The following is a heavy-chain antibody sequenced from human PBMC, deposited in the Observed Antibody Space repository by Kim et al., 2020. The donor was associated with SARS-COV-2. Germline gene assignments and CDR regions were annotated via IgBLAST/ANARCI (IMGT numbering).Heavy chain of an antibody. V-gene: IGHV3-48*02. J-gene: IGHJ5*02. Sequence: GGSLRLSCAASGFTFSSYSMNWVRQAPGKGLEWVSYISISGSTIYYADSVKGRFTISRDNTKNSLYLQMNSLRDEDTAVYYCARGTSQAQQNWFDPWGQGTLVTVSS. CDR1: GFTFSSYS. CDR2: ISISGSTI. CDR3: ARGTSQAQQNWFDP.